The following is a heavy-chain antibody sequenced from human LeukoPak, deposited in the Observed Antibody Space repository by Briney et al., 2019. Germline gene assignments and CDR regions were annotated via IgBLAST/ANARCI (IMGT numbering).Heavy chain of an antibody. V-gene: IGHV4-30-4*08. CDR2: IYYRGTT. Sequence: PSETLSLTCTVSGGSISSGDYYWSWIRQPQGKGLEWIGYIYYRGTTYYNPSLKSRVTISVDTSKNQFSLKLSSVTAADTAVYYCAREYRYDFWSGYPGRFDPWGQGTLVTVSS. J-gene: IGHJ5*02. CDR3: AREYRYDFWSGYPGRFDP. CDR1: GGSISSGDYY. D-gene: IGHD3-3*01.